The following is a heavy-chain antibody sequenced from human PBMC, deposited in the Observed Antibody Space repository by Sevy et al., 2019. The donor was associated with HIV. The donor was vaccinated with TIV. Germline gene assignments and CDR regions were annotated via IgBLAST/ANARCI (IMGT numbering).Heavy chain of an antibody. CDR2: ISSSGTTI. Sequence: GESLKIPCEASGFPFSSYEMNWVRQAPGKGLEWVSYISSSGTTIKYADSVKGRFTISRDNAKNSLYMQMNSLRAEDTAVYYCARVDANYDKGFDPWGQGTLVTVSS. CDR3: ARVDANYDKGFDP. CDR1: GFPFSSYE. V-gene: IGHV3-48*03. J-gene: IGHJ5*02. D-gene: IGHD3-22*01.